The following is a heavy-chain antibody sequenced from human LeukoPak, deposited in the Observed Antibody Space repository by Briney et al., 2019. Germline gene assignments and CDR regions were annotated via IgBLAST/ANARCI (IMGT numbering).Heavy chain of an antibody. D-gene: IGHD6-13*01. CDR3: ARLVPPYSSSWYDY. V-gene: IGHV4-59*08. CDR2: IYYSGST. J-gene: IGHJ4*02. Sequence: PSETLSLTCTVSGGSISTFYWSWIRQPPGKGLEWIGSIYYSGSTNFNPSLKSRVTISVDTSKNQFSLQLNSVTAADTAVYYCARLVPPYSSSWYDYWGQGTLVTVSS. CDR1: GGSISTFY.